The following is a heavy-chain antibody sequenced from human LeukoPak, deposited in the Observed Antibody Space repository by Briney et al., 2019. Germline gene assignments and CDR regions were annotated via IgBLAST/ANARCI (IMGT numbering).Heavy chain of an antibody. CDR3: ARGRYYYDSSGYYYY. D-gene: IGHD3-22*01. J-gene: IGHJ4*02. V-gene: IGHV3-23*01. CDR2: ITGSATST. CDR1: GFTFSTYG. Sequence: GGSLRLSCAASGFTFSTYGMHWVRQAPGEGLEWVSGITGSATSTYYSDSVKGRFTISRDNSKNTLYLQMNSLRAEDTAVYYCARGRYYYDSSGYYYYWGQGTLVTVSS.